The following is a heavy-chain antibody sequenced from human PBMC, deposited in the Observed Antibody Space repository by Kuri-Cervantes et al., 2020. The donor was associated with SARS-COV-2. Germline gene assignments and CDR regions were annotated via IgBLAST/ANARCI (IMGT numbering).Heavy chain of an antibody. J-gene: IGHJ6*02. Sequence: GESLKISCAASGFTFSNYGMHWVRQAPGKGLEWVSYISSSSSTIYYADSVKGRFTISRDNAKNSLYLQMNSLRDEDTAVYYCAREGVTGTTYYYYYGMDVWGQGTTVTVSS. CDR3: AREGVTGTTYYYYYGMDV. CDR1: GFTFSNYG. CDR2: ISSSSSTI. V-gene: IGHV3-48*02. D-gene: IGHD1-7*01.